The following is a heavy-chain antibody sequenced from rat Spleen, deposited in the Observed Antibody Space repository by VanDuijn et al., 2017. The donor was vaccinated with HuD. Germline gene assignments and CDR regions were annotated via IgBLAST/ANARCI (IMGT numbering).Heavy chain of an antibody. CDR1: GFTFSDYD. J-gene: IGHJ4*01. CDR3: TRPDNNYYVMDA. CDR2: IIYDGSRT. Sequence: EVQLVESGGGLVQPGRSLKLSCAASGFTFSDYDMAWVRQAQTKGLEWVATIIYDGSRTYYRDSVKGRFTISRDNAKNTLYLQINTLRSEDTATYYCTRPDNNYYVMDAWGQGASVTVSS. V-gene: IGHV5-7*01. D-gene: IGHD1-5*01.